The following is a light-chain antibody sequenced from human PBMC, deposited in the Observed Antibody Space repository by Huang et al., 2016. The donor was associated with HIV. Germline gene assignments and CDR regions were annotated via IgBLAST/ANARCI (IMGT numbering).Light chain of an antibody. J-gene: IGKJ5*01. CDR3: QQYSDWPPIT. CDR1: ESISSS. Sequence: EIVMTQSPGTLSVSPGERVYLSCSANESISSSFAWYLQVSGQAPRLLIYDASTRATGVPARFSGSGSGTNFTLTISSLQSEDFAVYYCQQYSDWPPITFGQGTRLDIK. V-gene: IGKV3-15*01. CDR2: DAS.